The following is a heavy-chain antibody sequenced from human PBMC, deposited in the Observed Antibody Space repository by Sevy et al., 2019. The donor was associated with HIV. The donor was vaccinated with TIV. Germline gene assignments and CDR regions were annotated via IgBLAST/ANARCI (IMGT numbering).Heavy chain of an antibody. CDR3: TAIYYCVRHLFHDFAWGSHRYRDAFDL. CDR1: GGSINTIAYY. V-gene: IGHV4-39*01. J-gene: IGHJ3*01. Sequence: SETLSLTCTVSGGSINTIAYYWGWVRQPPGKGLEWIGSISYSGSSYYNPSLKSRVTISVDTSKNQFSLNLSSVTAADTGTAADTAIYYCVRHLFHDFAWGSHRYRDAFDLWGHGTLVTVSS. CDR2: ISYSGSS. D-gene: IGHD3-16*02.